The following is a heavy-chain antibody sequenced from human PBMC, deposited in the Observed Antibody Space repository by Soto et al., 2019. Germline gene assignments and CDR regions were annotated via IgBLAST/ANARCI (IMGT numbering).Heavy chain of an antibody. Sequence: SPSFQGHVTISADKSISTAYLQWSSLKASDTAMYYCARQSVGSAVRLDYWGQGTLVTVSS. CDR3: ARQSVGSAVRLDY. V-gene: IGHV5-10-1*01. D-gene: IGHD6-13*01. J-gene: IGHJ4*02.